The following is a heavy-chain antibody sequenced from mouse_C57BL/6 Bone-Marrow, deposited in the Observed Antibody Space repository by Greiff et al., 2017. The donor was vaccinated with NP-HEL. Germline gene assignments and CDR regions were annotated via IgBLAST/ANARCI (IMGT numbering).Heavy chain of an antibody. J-gene: IGHJ1*03. CDR2: IWRGGST. D-gene: IGHD2-5*01. CDR3: AKNWHSNYFYWYFDV. V-gene: IGHV2-5*01. CDR1: GFSLTSYG. Sequence: QVQLQQSGPGLVQPSQSLSITCTVSGFSLTSYGVHWVRQSPGKGLEWLGGIWRGGSTDYNAAFMSRLSITKDNSKSQVFFKMNSLQADDTAIYYCAKNWHSNYFYWYFDVWGTGTTVTVSS.